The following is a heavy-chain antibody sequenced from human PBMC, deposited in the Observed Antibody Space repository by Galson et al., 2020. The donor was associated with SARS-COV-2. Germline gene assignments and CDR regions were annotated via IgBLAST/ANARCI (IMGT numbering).Heavy chain of an antibody. D-gene: IGHD3-10*01. CDR2: IHRDGSGT. V-gene: IGHV3-74*01. J-gene: IGHJ6*03. CDR3: AREYAVQGGYYMDV. Sequence: GGSLRLSCAASGFTFSSYWMHWVRQVPGKGLVWVSRIHRDGSGTIYADSVKGRFTISRDNAKNTLYLQMISLRAEDTAVYYCAREYAVQGGYYMDVWGKGTTVTVSS. CDR1: GFTFSSYW.